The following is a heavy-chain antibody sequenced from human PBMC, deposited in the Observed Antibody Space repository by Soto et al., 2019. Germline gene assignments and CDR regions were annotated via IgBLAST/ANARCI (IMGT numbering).Heavy chain of an antibody. J-gene: IGHJ4*02. V-gene: IGHV3-33*01. Sequence: PGGSLRLSCAASGFTFSSYGMHWVRQAPGKGLEWVAVIWYDGSNKYYADSVKGRFTISRDNSKNTLYLQMNSLRAEDTAVYYCARPYYYDSSGYLCYWGQGTLVTVSS. CDR3: ARPYYYDSSGYLCY. CDR2: IWYDGSNK. D-gene: IGHD3-22*01. CDR1: GFTFSSYG.